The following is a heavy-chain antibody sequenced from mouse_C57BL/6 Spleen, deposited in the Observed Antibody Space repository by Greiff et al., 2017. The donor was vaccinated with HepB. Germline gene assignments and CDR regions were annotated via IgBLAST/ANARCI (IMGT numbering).Heavy chain of an antibody. Sequence: QVQLQQPGAELVKPGASVKMSCKASGYTFTSYWITWVKQRPGQGLEWIGDIYPGSGSTNYNEKFKSKATLTVDTSSSTAYMQLSSLTSEDSADYYGASLSTTVVALDYWGQGTTLTVSS. D-gene: IGHD1-1*01. CDR1: GYTFTSYW. CDR3: ASLSTTVVALDY. V-gene: IGHV1-55*01. CDR2: IYPGSGST. J-gene: IGHJ2*01.